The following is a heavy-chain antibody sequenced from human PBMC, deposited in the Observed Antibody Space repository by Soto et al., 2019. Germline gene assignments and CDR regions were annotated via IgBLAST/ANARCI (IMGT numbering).Heavy chain of an antibody. CDR1: GGSIGTYY. CDR2: IYYRGNT. CDR3: ARHPGYYDILTGYTTYYFDY. V-gene: IGHV4-59*08. J-gene: IGHJ4*02. Sequence: QVQLQESGPGLVKPSETLSLTCTVSGGSIGTYYWSWIRQPPGKGLEWIGYIYYRGNTDYNPSLKSLVTISLDPPKNQFSLKLSSVTAADTAVYYCARHPGYYDILTGYTTYYFDYWGQGILVTVSS. D-gene: IGHD3-9*01.